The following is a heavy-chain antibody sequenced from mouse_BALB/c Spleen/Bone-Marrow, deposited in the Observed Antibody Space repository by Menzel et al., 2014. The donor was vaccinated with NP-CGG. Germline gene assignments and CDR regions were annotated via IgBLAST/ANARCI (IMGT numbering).Heavy chain of an antibody. J-gene: IGHJ2*01. Sequence: EVKLVESGGGLVKPGGSLKLSCAASGFTFSDYFMYWVRQTPEKRLEWVATISDGGSSTYYPDSVKGRFTISRDNAKNNLYLQMSSLKSEDTAMYYCSRGYGNCFDYWGQGTTLTVSS. CDR2: ISDGGSST. V-gene: IGHV5-4*02. D-gene: IGHD2-10*02. CDR3: SRGYGNCFDY. CDR1: GFTFSDYF.